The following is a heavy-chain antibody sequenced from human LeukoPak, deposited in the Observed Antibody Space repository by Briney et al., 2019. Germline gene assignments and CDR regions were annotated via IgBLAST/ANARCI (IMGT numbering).Heavy chain of an antibody. J-gene: IGHJ4*02. D-gene: IGHD3-9*01. CDR1: GGSISSYY. V-gene: IGHV4-59*01. CDR2: IYYSGTT. Sequence: SETLSLTCTVSGGSISSYYWSWIRQPPGRGLEWIGYIYYSGTTNCNPSLKSRVTISIDTSKNQFSLKLSSVTAADTAVYYCARGLTYYDILTAYYTFPYFDYWGQGTLVTVSS. CDR3: ARGLTYYDILTAYYTFPYFDY.